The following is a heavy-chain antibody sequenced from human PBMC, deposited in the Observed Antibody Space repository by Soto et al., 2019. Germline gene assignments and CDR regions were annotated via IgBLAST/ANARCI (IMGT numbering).Heavy chain of an antibody. CDR2: VYYSGTT. D-gene: IGHD4-17*01. CDR3: ARTTAVPNSLRSRYFFDY. Sequence: SETLSLTCTVSGGSISSDDYYWSWIRQPPGKRLEWIGYVYYSGTTNYNPSLKSRVTISVDLSKNQFSLRLSSVTTADTALYYCARTTAVPNSLRSRYFFDYWGQGTLVTV. CDR1: GGSISSDDYY. J-gene: IGHJ4*02. V-gene: IGHV4-61*08.